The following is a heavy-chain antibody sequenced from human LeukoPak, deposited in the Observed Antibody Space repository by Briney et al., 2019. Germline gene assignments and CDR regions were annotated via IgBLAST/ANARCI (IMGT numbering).Heavy chain of an antibody. CDR3: ARGFNWNRLFDY. CDR2: INHSGST. Sequence: PSETLSLTCAAYGGSFSGYYWSWIRQPPGKGLEWIGEINHSGSTNYNPSLKSRVTISVDTSKNQFSLKLSSVTAADTAVYYCARGFNWNRLFDYWGQGTLVTVSS. D-gene: IGHD1-1*01. J-gene: IGHJ4*02. V-gene: IGHV4-34*01. CDR1: GGSFSGYY.